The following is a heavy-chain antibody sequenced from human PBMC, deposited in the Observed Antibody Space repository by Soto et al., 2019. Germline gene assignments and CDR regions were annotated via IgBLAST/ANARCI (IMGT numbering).Heavy chain of an antibody. CDR3: AKVLGSGSYSN. CDR2: ISYDGSNK. CDR1: GFTFSSYG. V-gene: IGHV3-30*18. J-gene: IGHJ4*02. Sequence: QVQLVESGGGVVQPGRSLRLSCAASGFTFSSYGMHWVRQAPGKGLEWVAVISYDGSNKYYADSVKGRFTISRDNSKNTLYLQMNSLRAEDTAVYYCAKVLGSGSYSNWGQGTLVTVSS. D-gene: IGHD3-10*01.